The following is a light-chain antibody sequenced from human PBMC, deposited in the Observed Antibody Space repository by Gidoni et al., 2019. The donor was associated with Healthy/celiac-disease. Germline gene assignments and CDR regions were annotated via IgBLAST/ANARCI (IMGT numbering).Light chain of an antibody. CDR3: KQSYSTPLT. J-gene: IGKJ4*01. CDR1: QSISSY. CDR2: AAS. Sequence: DIQMTQSPSYLSSSVGDRVTITCRASQSISSYLNWYQQKPGKAPKLLIYAASSLQSGVPSRFSGSGSGTDFTLTISSLQPEDFATYYCKQSYSTPLTFGGGTKVEIK. V-gene: IGKV1-39*01.